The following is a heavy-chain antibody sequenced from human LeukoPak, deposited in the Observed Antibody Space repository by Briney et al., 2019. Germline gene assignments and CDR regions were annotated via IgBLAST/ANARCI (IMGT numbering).Heavy chain of an antibody. Sequence: ASVKVSCKASGYTFTGYYMHWVRQAPGQGLEWMGRINPNSGGTNYAQKFQGRVTMTRDTSISTAYMELSRLRSDDTAVYYCARDQHWDPWFDPWGQGTLVTVSS. J-gene: IGHJ5*02. CDR3: ARDQHWDPWFDP. CDR2: INPNSGGT. V-gene: IGHV1-2*06. CDR1: GYTFTGYY. D-gene: IGHD7-27*01.